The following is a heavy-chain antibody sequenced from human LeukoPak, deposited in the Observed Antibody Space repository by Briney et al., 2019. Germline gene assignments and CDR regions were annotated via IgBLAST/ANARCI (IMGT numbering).Heavy chain of an antibody. CDR1: GGSISSSSYS. Sequence: PSETLSLTCTVSGGSISSSSYSWGWIRQPPGKGLEWIGKIYHSGSTYYNSSLKSRVTISVDTSKNQFSLKLSSVTAADTAVYYCARDDQNKYYFDYWGQGTLVTVSS. J-gene: IGHJ4*02. V-gene: IGHV4-39*02. CDR3: ARDDQNKYYFDY. D-gene: IGHD2/OR15-2a*01. CDR2: IYHSGST.